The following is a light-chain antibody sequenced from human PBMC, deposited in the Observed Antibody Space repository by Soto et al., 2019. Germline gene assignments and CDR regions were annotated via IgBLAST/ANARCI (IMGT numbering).Light chain of an antibody. CDR3: SSYTSSSTYV. Sequence: VLTQPASVSGSPGQSITISCTGTSSDVGGYNYVSWYQQHPGKAPKLMIYEVSNRPSGVSNRFSGSKSGNTASPTISGLQAEDEADYYCSSYTSSSTYVFGTGTKVTVL. CDR1: SSDVGGYNY. J-gene: IGLJ1*01. CDR2: EVS. V-gene: IGLV2-14*01.